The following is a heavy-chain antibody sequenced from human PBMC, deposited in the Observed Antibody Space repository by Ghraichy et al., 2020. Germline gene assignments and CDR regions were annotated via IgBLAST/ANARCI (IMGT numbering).Heavy chain of an antibody. V-gene: IGHV6-1*01. J-gene: IGHJ4*02. Sequence: SQTLSLTCVISSDSVSSNTAAWNWIRQSPSRGLEWLGRTYYRFEWRNDYTMSVKGRLIINPDTSKNQFSLELNSVGPEDSAVYYCARGGSGTYYNGDYFDSWGQGTLVTVSS. CDR1: SDSVSSNTAA. CDR2: TYYRFEWRN. D-gene: IGHD3-10*01. CDR3: ARGGSGTYYNGDYFDS.